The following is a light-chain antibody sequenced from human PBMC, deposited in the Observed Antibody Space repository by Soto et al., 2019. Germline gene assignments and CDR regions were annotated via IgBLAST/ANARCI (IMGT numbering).Light chain of an antibody. CDR2: EVS. Sequence: QYVLTQHASVSGSPGQSITISCTGTSSDVGGYNYVSWYQQHPGKAPKLMIYEVSNRPSGVSNRSSGSKSGNTASLTISGLQAEDEANYYCSSYTSSSTYVFGNGTKVAVL. CDR3: SSYTSSSTYV. J-gene: IGLJ1*01. CDR1: SSDVGGYNY. V-gene: IGLV2-14*01.